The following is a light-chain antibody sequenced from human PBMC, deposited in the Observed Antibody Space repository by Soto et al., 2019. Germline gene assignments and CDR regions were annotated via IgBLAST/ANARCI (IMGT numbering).Light chain of an antibody. J-gene: IGKJ4*01. V-gene: IGKV1-5*03. CDR3: QQYNVYST. CDR2: KAS. CDR1: QSISSW. Sequence: DIQMTQSPSTLSASIGDRVNITCRASQSISSWLAWYQQKPGKAPKVLIYKASNLESGVPSRFSGSGSETEFTLTISSLQPDDVATYYCQQYNVYSTFGGGTKVEIK.